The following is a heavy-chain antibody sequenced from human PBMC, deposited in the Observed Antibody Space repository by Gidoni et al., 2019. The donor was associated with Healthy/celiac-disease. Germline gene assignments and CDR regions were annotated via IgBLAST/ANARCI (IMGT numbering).Heavy chain of an antibody. D-gene: IGHD2-15*01. Sequence: QAQLVQSGAEVKKPGSSVKVSCKASGGTFSSYCIRWVRQAPGQGLEWMGGIIPIFGTANYAQEFQGRVTITADESTSTAYMELSSLRSEDTAVYYCARGPGGVVVAATVGMDVWGQGTTVTVSS. J-gene: IGHJ6*02. CDR2: IIPIFGTA. CDR1: GGTFSSYC. CDR3: ARGPGGVVVAATVGMDV. V-gene: IGHV1-69*01.